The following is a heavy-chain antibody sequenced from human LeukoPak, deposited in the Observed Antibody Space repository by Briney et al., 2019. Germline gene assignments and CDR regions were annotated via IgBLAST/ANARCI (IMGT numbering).Heavy chain of an antibody. CDR1: GGSISSYY. D-gene: IGHD3-22*01. Sequence: PETLSLTCTVSGGSISSYYWSWIRQPPGKGLEWIGYIYYSGSTNYNPSLKSRVTISVDTSKNQFSLKLSSVTAADTAVYYCAKTIIDSSGYLEAFDIWGQGTMVTVSS. J-gene: IGHJ3*02. CDR2: IYYSGST. V-gene: IGHV4-59*08. CDR3: AKTIIDSSGYLEAFDI.